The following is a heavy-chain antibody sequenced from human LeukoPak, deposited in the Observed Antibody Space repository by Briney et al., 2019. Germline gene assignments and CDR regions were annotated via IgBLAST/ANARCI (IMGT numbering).Heavy chain of an antibody. Sequence: GGSLRLSCAASGFTFSSYWMSWVRQAPGKGLEWVANTKQDGSEKYYVDSVKGRFTISRDNAKNSLYLQMNSLRAEDTAVYYCARDWGHYYDSSGYWYYWGQGTLVTVSS. CDR2: TKQDGSEK. CDR3: ARDWGHYYDSSGYWYY. D-gene: IGHD3-22*01. J-gene: IGHJ4*02. V-gene: IGHV3-7*01. CDR1: GFTFSSYW.